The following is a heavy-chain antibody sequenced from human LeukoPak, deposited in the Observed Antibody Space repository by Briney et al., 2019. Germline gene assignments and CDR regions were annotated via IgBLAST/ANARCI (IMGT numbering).Heavy chain of an antibody. D-gene: IGHD4-17*01. V-gene: IGHV4-34*01. CDR2: INHSGST. CDR3: ARVRGHYYYGMDV. J-gene: IGHJ6*04. Sequence: PSETLSLTCAVYGGSFRGYYWSWSRQPPGKGLEWSGEINHSGSTNYNPSLKSRVTISVDTSKNQFSLKLSSVTAADTAVYYCARVRGHYYYGMDVWGKGTTVTVSS. CDR1: GGSFRGYY.